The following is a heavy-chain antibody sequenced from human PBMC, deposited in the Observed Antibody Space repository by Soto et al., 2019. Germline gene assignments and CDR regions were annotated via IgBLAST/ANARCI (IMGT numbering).Heavy chain of an antibody. D-gene: IGHD3-3*01. CDR1: GGSISSSSYY. V-gene: IGHV4-39*01. Sequence: SETLSLTCTVSGGSISSSSYYWGWIRQPPGKGLEWIGSIYYSGSTYYNPSLKSRVTISVDTSKNQFSLKLSSVTAADTAVYYCARIPYYDFWSGYYDTYYFDYWGQGTLVTVS. CDR3: ARIPYYDFWSGYYDTYYFDY. CDR2: IYYSGST. J-gene: IGHJ4*02.